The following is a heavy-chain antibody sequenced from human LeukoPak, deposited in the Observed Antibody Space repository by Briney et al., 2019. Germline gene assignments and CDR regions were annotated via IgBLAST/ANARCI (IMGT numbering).Heavy chain of an antibody. CDR2: IWNDGSKK. D-gene: IGHD2-2*01. CDR3: AKDPDIVVVPAAIDY. V-gene: IGHV3-33*06. J-gene: IGHJ4*02. Sequence: GGSLRLSCAASGFTFGTFGMHWVRRAPGKGLEWVAVIWNDGSKKFYADSVKGRFTISRDNSKNTLYLQMNSLRAEDTAVYYCAKDPDIVVVPAAIDYWGQGTLVTVSS. CDR1: GFTFGTFG.